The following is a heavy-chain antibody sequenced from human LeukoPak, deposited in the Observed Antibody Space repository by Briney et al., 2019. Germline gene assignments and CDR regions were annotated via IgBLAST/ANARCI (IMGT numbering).Heavy chain of an antibody. CDR2: ISWNSGST. CDR1: GFPFDEFA. J-gene: IGHJ5*02. D-gene: IGHD1-26*01. V-gene: IGHV3-9*01. Sequence: PGGSLRFSCVASGFPFDEFAMHWVRQTPGKGLEWVSVISWNSGSTHYANSVKGRFTISRDNAKSSLYLQMNSLRAEDTAFYYCAKDSGSVGPNWFDPWGQGTLVSVSS. CDR3: AKDSGSVGPNWFDP.